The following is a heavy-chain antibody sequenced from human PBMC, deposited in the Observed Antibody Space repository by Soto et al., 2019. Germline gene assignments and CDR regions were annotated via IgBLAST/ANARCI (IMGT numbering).Heavy chain of an antibody. CDR2: ISAYNGNT. CDR3: ARAVYCSGGSCYLGY. CDR1: GYTFTSYG. Sequence: QVQLVQSGAEVKKPGASVKVSCKASGYTFTSYGISWVRQAPGQGLEWMGWISAYNGNTNYAQKPQGRVPMTTDTSTSTAYMELRSLRSDATAVYYCARAVYCSGGSCYLGYWGQGTLVTVSS. J-gene: IGHJ4*02. D-gene: IGHD2-15*01. V-gene: IGHV1-18*01.